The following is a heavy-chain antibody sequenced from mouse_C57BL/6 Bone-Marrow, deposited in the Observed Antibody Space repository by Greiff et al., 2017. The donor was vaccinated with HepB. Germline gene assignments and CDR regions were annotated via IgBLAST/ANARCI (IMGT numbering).Heavy chain of an antibody. V-gene: IGHV1-52*01. CDR2: IDPSDSET. J-gene: IGHJ3*01. CDR1: GYTFTSYW. Sequence: QVQLQQPGAELVRPGSSVKLSCKASGYTFTSYWMHWVKQRPIQGLEWIGNIDPSDSETHYNQKFKDKATFTVDKSSSTAYMQVSSLTSEDSAVYYCAREGYDYDEAWFAYWGQGTLVTVSA. CDR3: AREGYDYDEAWFAY. D-gene: IGHD2-4*01.